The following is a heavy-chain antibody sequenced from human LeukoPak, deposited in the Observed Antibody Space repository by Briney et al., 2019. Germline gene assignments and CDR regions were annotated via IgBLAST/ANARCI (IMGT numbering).Heavy chain of an antibody. CDR1: GGSISSYY. CDR3: ARGVDYYGSGSYYNVAFDI. CDR2: IYTSGST. J-gene: IGHJ3*02. Sequence: LETLSLTCTVSGGSISSYYWSWIRQPAGKGLEWIGRIYTSGSTNYNPSLKSRVTMSVDTSKNQFSLKLSSVTAADTAVYYCARGVDYYGSGSYYNVAFDIWGQGTMVTVSS. D-gene: IGHD3-10*01. V-gene: IGHV4-4*07.